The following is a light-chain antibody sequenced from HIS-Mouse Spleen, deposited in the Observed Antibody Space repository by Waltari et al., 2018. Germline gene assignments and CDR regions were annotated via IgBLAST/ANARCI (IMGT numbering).Light chain of an antibody. CDR2: EDN. Sequence: NFMLTQPHSVSESPGKTVTISCTRSSGSIASNYVQWYQQRPGSAPTPVIYEDNQRPSGVPARFSGSIDSSSNSASLTISGLKTEDEADYYCQSYDSSNLVFGGGTKLTVL. CDR3: QSYDSSNLV. J-gene: IGLJ3*02. CDR1: SGSIASNY. V-gene: IGLV6-57*04.